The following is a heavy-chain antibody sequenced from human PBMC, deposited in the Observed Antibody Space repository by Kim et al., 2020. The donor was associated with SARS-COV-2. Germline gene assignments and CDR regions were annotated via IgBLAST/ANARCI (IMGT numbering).Heavy chain of an antibody. CDR1: GGSISSYY. D-gene: IGHD6-13*01. V-gene: IGHV4-59*01. Sequence: SETLSLTCTVSGGSISSYYWSWIRQPPGKGLEWIGYIYYSGSTNYNPSLKSRVTISVDTSKNQFSLKPSSVTAADTAVYYCARAQEGYSSSWYIDYWGQGTLVTVSS. CDR3: ARAQEGYSSSWYIDY. J-gene: IGHJ4*02. CDR2: IYYSGST.